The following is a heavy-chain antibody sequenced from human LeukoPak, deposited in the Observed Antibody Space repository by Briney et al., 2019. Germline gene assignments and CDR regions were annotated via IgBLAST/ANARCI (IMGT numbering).Heavy chain of an antibody. CDR1: GGSFSGYY. Sequence: SETLSLTCAVYGGSFSGYYWSWIRQPPGKGLEWIGEINHSGSTNYNPSLKSRVTISVDTSKNQFSLKLSSVTAADTAVYYCARQSSFTYYFDSWGQGTLVTVSS. CDR3: ARQSSFTYYFDS. V-gene: IGHV4-34*01. J-gene: IGHJ4*02. CDR2: INHSGST.